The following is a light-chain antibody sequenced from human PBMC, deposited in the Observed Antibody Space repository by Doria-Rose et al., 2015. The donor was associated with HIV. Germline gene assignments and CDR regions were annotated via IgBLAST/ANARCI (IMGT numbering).Light chain of an antibody. CDR3: QQYDNVLQWT. CDR1: QDITNS. CDR2: DAS. V-gene: IGKV1-33*01. Sequence: DIRMTQSPSSLSASVGDRVTITCQASQDITNSLNWYQQKPGRAPKLLIYDASNLEAGVPSRFSGSGSGTDFTFTISSLQPEDIATYYRQQYDNVLQWTFGQGTKVEI. J-gene: IGKJ1*01.